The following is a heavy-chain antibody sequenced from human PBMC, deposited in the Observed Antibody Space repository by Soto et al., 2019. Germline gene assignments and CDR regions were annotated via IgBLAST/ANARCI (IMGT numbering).Heavy chain of an antibody. CDR2: IIPIFGTA. Sequence: GASVKVSCKASGGTFSSYAISWVRQAPGQGLEWMGGIIPIFGTANYAQKFQGRVTITADESTSTAYMELSSLRSEDTAVYYCARDRRGYSYVLGYYYYGMDVWGQGTTVTVSS. J-gene: IGHJ6*02. CDR3: ARDRRGYSYVLGYYYYGMDV. D-gene: IGHD5-18*01. CDR1: GGTFSSYA. V-gene: IGHV1-69*13.